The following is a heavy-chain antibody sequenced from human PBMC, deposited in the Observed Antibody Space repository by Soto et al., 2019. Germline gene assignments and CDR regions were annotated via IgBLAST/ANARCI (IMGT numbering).Heavy chain of an antibody. J-gene: IGHJ3*02. D-gene: IGHD7-27*01. CDR2: IWYDGSNK. V-gene: IGHV3-33*01. Sequence: QVQLVESGRGVVQPGRSLRLSCAASGFTFSSYGMHWVRQAPGKGLEWVAVIWYDGSNKYYADSVKGRFTISRDNSKNTLYLQMNSLRAEDTAVYYCARDQNWGWDAFDIWGQGTMVTVSS. CDR1: GFTFSSYG. CDR3: ARDQNWGWDAFDI.